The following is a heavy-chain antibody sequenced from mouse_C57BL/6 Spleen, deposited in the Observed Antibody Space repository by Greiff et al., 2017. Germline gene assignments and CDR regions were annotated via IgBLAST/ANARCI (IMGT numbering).Heavy chain of an antibody. CDR3: AREDHLTGYFDY. D-gene: IGHD4-1*01. Sequence: VQLQQSGPGLVAPSQSLSITCTVSGFSLTSYAISWVRQPPGKGLEWLGVIGTGGGTNENSALKSSMSISKDNSKSQVFLKMNRLQTDDTARYYCAREDHLTGYFDYWGQGTTLTVSS. J-gene: IGHJ2*01. V-gene: IGHV2-9-1*01. CDR1: GFSLTSYA. CDR2: IGTGGGT.